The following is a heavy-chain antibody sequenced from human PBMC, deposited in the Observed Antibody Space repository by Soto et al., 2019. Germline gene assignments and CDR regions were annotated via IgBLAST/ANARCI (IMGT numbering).Heavy chain of an antibody. J-gene: IGHJ4*02. CDR2: ISYDGRNK. CDR3: ARGEVRPPTGVLDF. D-gene: IGHD1-26*01. Sequence: GGSLRLSCAASGFTFSSYAMHWVRQAPGKGLEWVAAISYDGRNKYYGDSVKGRFTISRDNSKNTLYLQMNSLRVDDTAVYYCARGEVRPPTGVLDFWGPGTLVIVS. V-gene: IGHV3-30*04. CDR1: GFTFSSYA.